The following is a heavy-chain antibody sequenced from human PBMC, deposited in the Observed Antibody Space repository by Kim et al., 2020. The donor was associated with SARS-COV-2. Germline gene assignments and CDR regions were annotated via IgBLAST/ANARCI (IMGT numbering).Heavy chain of an antibody. CDR1: GGSFSGYY. CDR2: INHSGST. V-gene: IGHV4-34*01. D-gene: IGHD3-10*01. J-gene: IGHJ6*02. Sequence: SETLSLTCAVYGGSFSGYYWSWIRQPPGKGLEWIGEINHSGSTNYNPSLKSRVTISVDTSKNQFSLKLSSVTAADTAVYYCASMVRGVIHVRPLMDVWGQGTTVTVSS. CDR3: ASMVRGVIHVRPLMDV.